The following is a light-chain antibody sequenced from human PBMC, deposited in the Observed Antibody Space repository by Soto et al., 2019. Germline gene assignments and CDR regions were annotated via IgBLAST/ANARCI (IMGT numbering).Light chain of an antibody. Sequence: EIVLTQSPATLSLSPGERATLSCRASQSVSSYLAWYQQKPGQAPRLLIYDASNRATGIPARFSGSGSGTKFTHTISSLEPEDFAVYYCQQRSNWPPVTFGQGTRLEIK. J-gene: IGKJ5*01. V-gene: IGKV3-11*01. CDR1: QSVSSY. CDR3: QQRSNWPPVT. CDR2: DAS.